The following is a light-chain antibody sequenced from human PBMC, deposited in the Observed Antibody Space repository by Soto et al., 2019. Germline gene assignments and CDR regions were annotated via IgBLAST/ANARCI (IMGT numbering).Light chain of an antibody. V-gene: IGKV2-30*01. Sequence: DAVLTQSPHSVPVTLGQPAAISCSSSQSLVYSNGNAYLIWFQQRPGQSPRRLIYQVSTRDAGVPDRFSGSGSGTYFTLTISRVEAEDVGLYYCMQGTHWPWTFGQGTKVDIK. CDR3: MQGTHWPWT. CDR2: QVS. CDR1: QSLVYSNGNAY. J-gene: IGKJ1*01.